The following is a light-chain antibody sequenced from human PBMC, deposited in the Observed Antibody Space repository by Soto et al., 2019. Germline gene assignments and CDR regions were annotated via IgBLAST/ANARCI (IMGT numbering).Light chain of an antibody. CDR2: DVS. CDR3: SSYTSSSTPYV. J-gene: IGLJ1*01. V-gene: IGLV2-14*01. CDR1: SSDVGGYNY. Sequence: QSALTQPASVSGSPGQSITISCTGTSSDVGGYNYVSWYQQHPGKAPKLMSYDVSNRPSGVSNRFSGSKSGNTASLTISGLPAEDEADYYCSSYTSSSTPYVFGTGTKLTVL.